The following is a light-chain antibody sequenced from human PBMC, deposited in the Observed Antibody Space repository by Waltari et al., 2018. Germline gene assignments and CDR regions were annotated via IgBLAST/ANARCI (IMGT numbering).Light chain of an antibody. CDR3: SSYTLTNPVV. V-gene: IGLV2-14*03. J-gene: IGLJ2*01. CDR2: DVS. CDR1: SNAIGANDY. Sequence: QSVVTQPASVSGPPGQSISISCTGTSNAIGANDYVSWYQQHPGRAPQLVIYDVSVRPSGVSIRFSGSKSGNTASLTISGLQAEDEALYYCSSYTLTNPVVFGGGTKLTVL.